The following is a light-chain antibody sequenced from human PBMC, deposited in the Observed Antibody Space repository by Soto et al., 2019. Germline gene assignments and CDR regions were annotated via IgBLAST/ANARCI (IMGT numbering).Light chain of an antibody. V-gene: IGKV3-15*01. J-gene: IGKJ4*01. CDR3: QHYKTWPLS. Sequence: IVMTQSPATLSVSPGERATFSCRASQGIGSTLAWYQQKPGQTPRLLIYDASTRATGIPARFSGIGSGTEFTLIISSLQSEDFGVYYCQHYKTWPLSFGGGTKVDIK. CDR1: QGIGST. CDR2: DAS.